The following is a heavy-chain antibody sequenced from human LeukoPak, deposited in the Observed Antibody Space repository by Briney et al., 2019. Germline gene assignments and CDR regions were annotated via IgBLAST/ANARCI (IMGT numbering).Heavy chain of an antibody. CDR1: GFTFSSYS. D-gene: IGHD3-3*01. CDR3: ARGSFVLEWLFDY. J-gene: IGHJ4*02. V-gene: IGHV3-21*01. Sequence: PGGSLTLSCAASGFTFSSYSMNSVRQAPGKGLEWVSSISSSSSYIYYADSVKGRFTISRDNANNSLYLQMHTLRAEDTAVYYCARGSFVLEWLFDYWGQGTLVTVSS. CDR2: ISSSSSYI.